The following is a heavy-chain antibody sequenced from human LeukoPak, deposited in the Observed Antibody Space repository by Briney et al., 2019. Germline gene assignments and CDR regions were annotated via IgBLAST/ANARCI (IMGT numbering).Heavy chain of an antibody. J-gene: IGHJ4*02. CDR1: GFTFSSYW. D-gene: IGHD1-26*01. CDR2: INNDGSST. V-gene: IGHV3-74*01. Sequence: PGGSLRLSCAASGFTFSSYWMHWVRQAPGKGLVWVSRINNDGSSTRYADSVKGRFTISRDNAKNTLYLQMNSLRAEDTAVYYCAREVSGSSYFDYWGQGTLATVSS. CDR3: AREVSGSSYFDY.